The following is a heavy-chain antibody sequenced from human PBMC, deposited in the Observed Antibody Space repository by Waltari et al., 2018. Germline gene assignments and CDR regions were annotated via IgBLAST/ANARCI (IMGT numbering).Heavy chain of an antibody. D-gene: IGHD3-10*01. CDR2: VSGYSGNT. Sequence: QVHLVQSGAEVRQPGASVKVSCKAFGDTFISRGIRWVRQAPGQGLGWMVWVSGYSGNTTYAQRLQDRLTMPTDPSAIMAYMELRSLRSDDTAVYYCARGGLTMATIDYWGQGTLVTVSS. V-gene: IGHV1-18*01. J-gene: IGHJ4*02. CDR1: GDTFISRG. CDR3: ARGGLTMATIDY.